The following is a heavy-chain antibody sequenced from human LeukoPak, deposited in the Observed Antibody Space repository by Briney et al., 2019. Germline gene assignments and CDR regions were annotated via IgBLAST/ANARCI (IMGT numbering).Heavy chain of an antibody. CDR1: GCSFTSYW. D-gene: IGHD6-13*01. Sequence: GESLKISCKGSGCSFTSYWIGWVRQMPGKGLEWMAIIYPGDSDSRYSPSFQGQVTTSADKSISTAYLQWSGLKASDTAMYYCARLTGGISTAVDYWGQGTLVTVSS. CDR3: ARLTGGISTAVDY. V-gene: IGHV5-51*01. J-gene: IGHJ4*02. CDR2: IYPGDSDS.